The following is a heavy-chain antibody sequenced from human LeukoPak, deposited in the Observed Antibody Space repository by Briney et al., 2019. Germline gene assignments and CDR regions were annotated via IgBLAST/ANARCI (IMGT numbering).Heavy chain of an antibody. D-gene: IGHD1-1*01. CDR2: ISGGGDAT. Sequence: PGGSLRLSCAASGFSFVTYAMIWVRRTPGKGLEWVSAISGGGDATYYTDFVKGRFTISRDNSQSKVYLRLNRLRAEDTAVYYCARLSGTFGTTSRIFDYWGQGVLVTVSS. V-gene: IGHV3-23*01. CDR1: GFSFVTYA. J-gene: IGHJ4*02. CDR3: ARLSGTFGTTSRIFDY.